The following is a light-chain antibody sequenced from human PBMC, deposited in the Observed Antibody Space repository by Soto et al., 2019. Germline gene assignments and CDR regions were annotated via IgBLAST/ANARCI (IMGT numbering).Light chain of an antibody. CDR1: SSNIGNNY. CDR2: DND. V-gene: IGLV1-51*01. J-gene: IGLJ3*02. Sequence: QSVLTQPPSVSAAPGQKVTISCSGSSSNIGNNYVSWYQQLPGTAPKLLIYDNDKRPSGIPDRFSGSKSGTSATLDITGLQTGDEADYYCGTWDSSLSAGVFGGGTKVPS. CDR3: GTWDSSLSAGV.